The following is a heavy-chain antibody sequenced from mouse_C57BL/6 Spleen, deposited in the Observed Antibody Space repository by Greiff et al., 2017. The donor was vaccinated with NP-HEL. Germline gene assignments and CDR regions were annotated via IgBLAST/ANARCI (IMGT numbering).Heavy chain of an antibody. CDR3: ARWGYGSSYNY. V-gene: IGHV1-61*01. CDR1: GYTFTSYW. CDR2: IYPSDSET. D-gene: IGHD1-1*01. J-gene: IGHJ2*01. Sequence: QVQLQQPGAELVRPGSSVKLSCKASGYTFTSYWMDWVKQRPGQGLEWIGNIYPSDSETHYNQKFKDKATLTVDKSSSTAYMQLSSLPSEDSAVYYCARWGYGSSYNYWGQGTTLTVSS.